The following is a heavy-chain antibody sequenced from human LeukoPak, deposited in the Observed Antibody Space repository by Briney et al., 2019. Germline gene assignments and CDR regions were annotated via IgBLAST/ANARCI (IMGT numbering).Heavy chain of an antibody. J-gene: IGHJ4*02. CDR1: GFTFSNYA. CDR3: PKELERAGY. Sequence: QTGGSLRLSCTASGFTFSNYAMSWLRQAPGKGLEWVSSITGSGGSTYYADSVKGRFTISRDNSKNPLYLLGNGLRAENTAVYYGPKELERAGYWGQGTRVTVSS. V-gene: IGHV3-23*01. D-gene: IGHD1-1*01. CDR2: ITGSGGST.